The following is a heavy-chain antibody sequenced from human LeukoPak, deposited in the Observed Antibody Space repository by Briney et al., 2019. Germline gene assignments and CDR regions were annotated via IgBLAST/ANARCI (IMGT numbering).Heavy chain of an antibody. J-gene: IGHJ6*02. CDR2: IYYSGST. D-gene: IGHD4-17*01. Sequence: SETLSLTCTVSGGSISSSSYYRGWIRQPPGKGLEWIGSIYYSGSTYYNPSLKSRVTISVDTSKNQFSLKLSSVTAADTAVYYCARDTPDYGDYLPYYYYGMDVWGQGTTVTVSS. V-gene: IGHV4-39*07. CDR3: ARDTPDYGDYLPYYYYGMDV. CDR1: GGSISSSSYY.